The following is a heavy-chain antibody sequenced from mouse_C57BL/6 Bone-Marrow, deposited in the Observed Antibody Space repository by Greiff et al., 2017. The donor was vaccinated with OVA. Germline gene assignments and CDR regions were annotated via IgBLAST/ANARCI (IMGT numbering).Heavy chain of an antibody. J-gene: IGHJ4*01. D-gene: IGHD2-4*01. Sequence: EVQLVESGGGLVQPGGSLKLSCAASGFTFSDYYMHWVRQTPEKRLEWVAYISNGGGSTYYPDTVKGRFTFSRDNAKNTLYLQMSRLKSEDTAMYYCARGGIRGDYYAMDYWGQGTSVTVSS. CDR1: GFTFSDYY. V-gene: IGHV5-12*01. CDR3: ARGGIRGDYYAMDY. CDR2: ISNGGGST.